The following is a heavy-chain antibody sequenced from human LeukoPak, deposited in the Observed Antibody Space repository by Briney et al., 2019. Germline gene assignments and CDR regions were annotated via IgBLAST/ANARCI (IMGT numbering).Heavy chain of an antibody. CDR1: GFTFSDYY. CDR3: ASTIMVRGADDAFDI. V-gene: IGHV3-11*03. CDR2: ISSSSSYT. D-gene: IGHD3-10*01. J-gene: IGHJ3*02. Sequence: GGSLRLSCAASGFTFSDYYMSWIRQAPGKGLEWVSYISSSSSYTNYADSVKGRFTISRDNAKNSLYLQMNSLRAEDTTVYYCASTIMVRGADDAFDIWGQGTMVTVSS.